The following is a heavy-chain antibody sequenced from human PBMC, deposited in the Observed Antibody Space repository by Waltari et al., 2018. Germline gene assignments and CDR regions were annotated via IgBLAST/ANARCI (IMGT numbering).Heavy chain of an antibody. D-gene: IGHD3-10*01. CDR2: ISAYNGNT. CDR1: GYTFTSYG. Sequence: QVQLVQSGAEVKKPGASVKFSCKASGYTFTSYGISCVGQPPGQGLEWMGWISAYNGNTNYAQKLQGRVTMTTDTSTSTAYMELRSLRSDDTAVYYCAREARGVQGVIDIDYWGQGTLVTVSS. J-gene: IGHJ4*02. V-gene: IGHV1-18*01. CDR3: AREARGVQGVIDIDY.